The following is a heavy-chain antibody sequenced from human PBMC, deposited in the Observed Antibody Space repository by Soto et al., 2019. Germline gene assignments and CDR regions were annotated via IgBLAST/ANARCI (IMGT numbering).Heavy chain of an antibody. J-gene: IGHJ5*02. D-gene: IGHD2-21*02. CDR1: GYTFTSYG. V-gene: IGHV1-18*01. CDR3: ARVVFGVVVVTAKWFDP. Sequence: GASVKVSCKASGYTFTSYGISWVRQAPGQGLEWMGWISAYNGNTNYAQKLQGRVTMTTDTSTSTAYMELRSLRSDDTAVYYCARVVFGVVVVTAKWFDPWGQGTLVTVS. CDR2: ISAYNGNT.